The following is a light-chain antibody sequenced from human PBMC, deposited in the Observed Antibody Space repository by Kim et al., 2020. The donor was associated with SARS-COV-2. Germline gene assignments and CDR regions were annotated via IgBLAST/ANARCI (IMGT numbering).Light chain of an antibody. CDR3: QQYHQWPLT. V-gene: IGKV3-15*01. J-gene: IGKJ4*01. CDR2: SAS. CDR1: QSIRTN. Sequence: VSPGERATLSCRASQSIRTNLAWHQQKPGQAPRLLIYSASTGATGVPDRVSGSGSGTEFTLTISSLQSEDSAVYYCQQYHQWPLTFGGGTKVDIK.